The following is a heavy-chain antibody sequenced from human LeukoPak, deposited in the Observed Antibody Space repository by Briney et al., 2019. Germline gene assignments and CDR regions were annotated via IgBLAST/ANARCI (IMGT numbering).Heavy chain of an antibody. Sequence: KTGGSLRLSCAASGFTFSNAWMSWVRQAPGKGLEWVGRIKSKTDGGTTDYAAPVKGRFTISRDDSKNTLYLQMNSLKTEDTAVYYCLGDDWLLGPGYFDYWGQGTLVTVSS. CDR1: GFTFSNAW. D-gene: IGHD3-9*01. CDR3: LGDDWLLGPGYFDY. V-gene: IGHV3-15*01. CDR2: IKSKTDGGTT. J-gene: IGHJ4*02.